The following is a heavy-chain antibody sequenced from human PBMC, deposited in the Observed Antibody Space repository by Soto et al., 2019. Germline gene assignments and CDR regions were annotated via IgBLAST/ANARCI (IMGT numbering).Heavy chain of an antibody. D-gene: IGHD2-15*01. CDR3: ARDNCSGGSCYGRVYY. CDR1: GFTFSSYG. J-gene: IGHJ4*02. CDR2: IWYDGSNK. V-gene: IGHV3-33*01. Sequence: QVQLVESGGGVVQPGRSLRLSCAASGFTFSSYGMHWVRQAPGKGLEWVAVIWYDGSNKYYADSVKGRFTISRDNSKNTLYLQMNSLRAEDTAAYYCARDNCSGGSCYGRVYYWGQGTLVTVSS.